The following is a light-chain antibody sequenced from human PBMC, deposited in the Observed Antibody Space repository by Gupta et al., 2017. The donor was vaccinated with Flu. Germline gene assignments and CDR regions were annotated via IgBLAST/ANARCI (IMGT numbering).Light chain of an antibody. Sequence: DIQMTQSPSSLSASVGDRVSITCRASQSISTYLNWYQQRPGKAPRLLIYAASTLQSGVPSRFSGSGSGTDFTLFISNLQPEDFATYYCQQGYNMPRTFGQGTKLDLK. CDR1: QSISTY. J-gene: IGKJ2*01. CDR2: AAS. CDR3: QQGYNMPRT. V-gene: IGKV1-39*01.